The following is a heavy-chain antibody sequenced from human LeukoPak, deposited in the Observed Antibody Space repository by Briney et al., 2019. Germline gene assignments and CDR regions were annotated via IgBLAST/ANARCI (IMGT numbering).Heavy chain of an antibody. Sequence: PSETLSLTCTVSGGPISSYYWSWIRQPPGKGLEWIGYIYYSGSTNYNPSLKSRVTISVDTSKNQFSLKLSSVTAADTAVYYCARDLSSNYEFDHWGQGTLVTVSS. CDR2: IYYSGST. J-gene: IGHJ4*02. D-gene: IGHD4-11*01. V-gene: IGHV4-59*01. CDR1: GGPISSYY. CDR3: ARDLSSNYEFDH.